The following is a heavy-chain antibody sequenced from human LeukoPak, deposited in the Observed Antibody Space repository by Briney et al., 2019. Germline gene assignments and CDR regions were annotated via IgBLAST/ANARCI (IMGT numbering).Heavy chain of an antibody. CDR3: ARETLYYGDSGYYFAY. J-gene: IGHJ4*02. D-gene: IGHD3-22*01. CDR1: ENLLTSHH. Sequence: RRASVKVSCKADENLLTSHHIHWVRQAPGQGPEWMGLINPSGGTTTYAQKFQGRVTMTRDTSTSTFYMDLSSLKSEDTAVYYCARETLYYGDSGYYFAYWGQGTLVTVSS. CDR2: INPSGGTT. V-gene: IGHV1-46*01.